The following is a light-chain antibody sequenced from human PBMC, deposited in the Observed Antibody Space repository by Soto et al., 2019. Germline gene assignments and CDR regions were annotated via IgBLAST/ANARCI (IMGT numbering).Light chain of an antibody. J-gene: IGKJ4*01. CDR2: GAS. CDR1: QSVSSSY. CDR3: QQDSSWPLT. V-gene: IGKV3-15*01. Sequence: EVVMTQSPATLSVSPVERATLSFRASQSVSSSYLAWYQQKPGQAPRLLIYGASIRATGVPATFSGSGSGTEFTLSISSLQSEHLGVYYCQQDSSWPLTFGGGTKVDIK.